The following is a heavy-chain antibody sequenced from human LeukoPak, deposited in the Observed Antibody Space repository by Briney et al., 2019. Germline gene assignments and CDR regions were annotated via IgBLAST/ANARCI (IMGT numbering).Heavy chain of an antibody. D-gene: IGHD2-21*01. Sequence: GASVKVSCKASGYTFSSEAMNWVRQAPGQGLEWMGRINTYSGNPTYAQGFTGRFVFSLDTSVSTAYLQISSLKAEDTAVYYCARRVSFPPYYMDVWGKGTTVTISS. CDR3: ARRVSFPPYYMDV. V-gene: IGHV7-4-1*02. J-gene: IGHJ6*03. CDR2: INTYSGNP. CDR1: GYTFSSEA.